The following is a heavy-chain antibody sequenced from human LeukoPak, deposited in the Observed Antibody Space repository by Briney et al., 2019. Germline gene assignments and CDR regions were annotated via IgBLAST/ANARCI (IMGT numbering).Heavy chain of an antibody. J-gene: IGHJ4*02. CDR1: GGSISSSSHY. V-gene: IGHV4-39*01. D-gene: IGHD6-13*01. CDR3: ARGERIAAAGPFDY. CDR2: IYYSGST. Sequence: SETLSLTCTVSGGSISSSSHYWGWIRQPPGKGLEWLGSIYYSGSTYSNPSLKSRVIMSVDTSKNQFSLKLSSVTAADTAVYYCARGERIAAAGPFDYWGQGTLVTVSS.